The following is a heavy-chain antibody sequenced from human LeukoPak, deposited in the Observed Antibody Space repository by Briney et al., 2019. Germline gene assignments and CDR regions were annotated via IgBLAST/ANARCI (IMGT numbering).Heavy chain of an antibody. CDR2: IRQDGSEK. CDR3: ARDLAGPPQEAFDI. J-gene: IGHJ3*02. V-gene: IGHV3-7*01. CDR1: GFTFSSYW. Sequence: GGSLRLSCAASGFTFSSYWMSWVRQAPGKGLECVANIRQDGSEKHYVDSVKGRFTISRDNVENSLYLQMNSLRAEDTAVYYCARDLAGPPQEAFDIWGQGTMVTVSS.